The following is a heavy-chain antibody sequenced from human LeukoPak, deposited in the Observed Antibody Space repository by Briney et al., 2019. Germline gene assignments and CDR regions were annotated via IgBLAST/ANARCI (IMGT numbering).Heavy chain of an antibody. CDR3: ARHFLRGYGSGIYYPLQQ. J-gene: IGHJ1*01. V-gene: IGHV4-39*01. Sequence: SETLSLTCTVSCGSISSSSYYWGWIRQPPGKGLEWIGSIYYSGSTYYIPSPTRRVTISVDTSKNQFSLKLSSVTAADTAVYYCARHFLRGYGSGIYYPLQQWSQGTLVTVSS. CDR2: IYYSGST. CDR1: CGSISSSSYY. D-gene: IGHD3-10*01.